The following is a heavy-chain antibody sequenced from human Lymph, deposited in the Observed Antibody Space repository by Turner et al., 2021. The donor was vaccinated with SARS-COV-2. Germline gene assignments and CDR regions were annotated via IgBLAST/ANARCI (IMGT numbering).Heavy chain of an antibody. J-gene: IGHJ4*02. CDR1: GFSFSRYS. CDR2: ISSSSSYI. V-gene: IGHV3-21*01. CDR3: ARERYDSSGSESYYFDY. D-gene: IGHD3-22*01. Sequence: EVQLVESGGGLVKPGGSLRRSCAASGFSFSRYSMNWVRQAPGKGLEWVSSISSSSSYIYYADSVKGRFTISRDSAKNSLYLQMNSLRAEDTAVYYCARERYDSSGSESYYFDYWGQGTLVTVSS.